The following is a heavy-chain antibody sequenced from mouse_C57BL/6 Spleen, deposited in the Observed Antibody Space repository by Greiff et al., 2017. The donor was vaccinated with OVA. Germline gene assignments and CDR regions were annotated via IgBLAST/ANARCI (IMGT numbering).Heavy chain of an antibody. J-gene: IGHJ4*01. CDR3: ARSGLRLHAMDY. V-gene: IGHV1-80*01. Sequence: VQLQQSGAELVKPGASVKISCKASGYAFSSYWMNWVKQRPGKGLEWIGQIYPGDGDTNYNGKFKGKAKLTAVKSSSTAYMQRSSLTSEDSAVYCCARSGLRLHAMDYWGQGTSVTVSS. CDR2: IYPGDGDT. D-gene: IGHD1-2*01. CDR1: GYAFSSYW.